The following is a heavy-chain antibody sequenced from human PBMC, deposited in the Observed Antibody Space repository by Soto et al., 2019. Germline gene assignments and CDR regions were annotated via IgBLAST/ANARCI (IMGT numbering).Heavy chain of an antibody. CDR1: GFTFTSSA. J-gene: IGHJ4*02. CDR3: AAERFYCISTSCYGNY. V-gene: IGHV1-58*01. Sequence: QMQLVQSGPEVKKPGTSVKVSCKASGFTFTSSAVQWVRQARGQRLEWIGWIVVGSGNTNYAQKFQERVTITRDKSTSTAYMELSSLRSEDTAVYYCAAERFYCISTSCYGNYWGQGTLVTVSS. D-gene: IGHD2-2*01. CDR2: IVVGSGNT.